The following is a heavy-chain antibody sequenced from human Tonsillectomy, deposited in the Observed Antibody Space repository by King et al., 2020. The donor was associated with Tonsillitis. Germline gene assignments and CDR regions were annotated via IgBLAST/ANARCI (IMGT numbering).Heavy chain of an antibody. CDR1: GFTFSSYG. D-gene: IGHD3-22*01. J-gene: IGHJ3*02. CDR2: ISGSGGST. Sequence: VQLVESGGGLVQPGGSLRLSCAASGFTFSSYGMSWVRQAPGKGLEWVSAISGSGGSTYYADSVKGRFTISRDKSKNTLYLEMNSLRAEDTAVYYCAAPYYYDSSGMSTHAFDIWGQGTMVTVSS. V-gene: IGHV3-23*04. CDR3: AAPYYYDSSGMSTHAFDI.